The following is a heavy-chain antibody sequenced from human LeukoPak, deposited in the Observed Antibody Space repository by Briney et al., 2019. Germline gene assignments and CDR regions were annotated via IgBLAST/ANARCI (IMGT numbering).Heavy chain of an antibody. Sequence: SETLSLTCAVSGYSISSGYYWGWIRQPPGKGLEWIGSIYHSGSTYYNPSPKSRVTISVDTSKNQFSLKLSSVTAADTAVYYCARVPLRFLEWLASGFDPWGQGTLVTVSS. V-gene: IGHV4-38-2*01. D-gene: IGHD3-3*01. J-gene: IGHJ5*02. CDR3: ARVPLRFLEWLASGFDP. CDR1: GYSISSGYY. CDR2: IYHSGST.